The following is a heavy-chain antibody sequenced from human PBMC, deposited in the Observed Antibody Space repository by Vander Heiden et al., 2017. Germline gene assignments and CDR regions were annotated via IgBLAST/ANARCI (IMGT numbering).Heavy chain of an antibody. CDR1: GFTFSSSA. D-gene: IGHD2-15*01. CDR2: ISYDGSNK. V-gene: IGHV3-30-3*01. CDR3: ARDLGYCSGGSCYNLPDY. J-gene: IGHJ4*02. Sequence: QVQLVESGGGVVQPGRSLSLSCPASGFTFSSSAMHWVRQAPGKGLEWVAVISYDGSNKYYADSVKGRFTISRDNSKNTLYLQMNSLRAEDTAVYYCARDLGYCSGGSCYNLPDYWGQGTLVTVSS.